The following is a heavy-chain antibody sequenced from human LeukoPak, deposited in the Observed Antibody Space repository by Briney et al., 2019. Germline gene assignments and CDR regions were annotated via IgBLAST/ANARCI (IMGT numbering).Heavy chain of an antibody. V-gene: IGHV4-59*01. CDR1: GGSISSYY. D-gene: IGHD3-3*01. CDR3: ARGALNYDFWSGPVDY. Sequence: PSDTLSLTCTVSGGSISSYYWSWIRQPPGKGLEWIGYIYYSGSTNYNPSLKSRVTISVDTSKNQFSLKLSSVTAADTAVYYCARGALNYDFWSGPVDYWGQGTLVTVSS. CDR2: IYYSGST. J-gene: IGHJ4*02.